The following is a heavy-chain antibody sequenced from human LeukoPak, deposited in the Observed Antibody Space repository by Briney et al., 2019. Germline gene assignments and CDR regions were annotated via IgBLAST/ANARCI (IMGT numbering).Heavy chain of an antibody. V-gene: IGHV6-1*01. D-gene: IGHD6-19*01. Sequence: SQTLSLTCAISGDSVSSNSAAWNWIRQSPSRGLEWLGRTYYRSKWYNDYAVSVKSRITINPDTSKNQFSLQLNSVTPEDTAVYYCARSSPRIAEAGTYAFDIWGQGTMVTVSS. CDR2: TYYRSKWYN. J-gene: IGHJ3*02. CDR1: GDSVSSNSAA. CDR3: ARSSPRIAEAGTYAFDI.